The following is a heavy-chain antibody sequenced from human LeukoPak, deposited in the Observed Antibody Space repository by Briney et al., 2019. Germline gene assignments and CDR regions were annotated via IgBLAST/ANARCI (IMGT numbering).Heavy chain of an antibody. CDR3: ARAPSQPYWFDP. J-gene: IGHJ5*02. CDR2: INPSGGST. CDR1: GYTFTSYY. V-gene: IGHV1-46*01. Sequence: ASVTVSFKASGYTFTSYYMRWVRQAPGQGLEWMGIINPSGGSTSYAQKFQGRVTMTRDTSTSTVYMELSSLRSEDTAVYYCARAPSQPYWFDPWGQGTLVTVSS.